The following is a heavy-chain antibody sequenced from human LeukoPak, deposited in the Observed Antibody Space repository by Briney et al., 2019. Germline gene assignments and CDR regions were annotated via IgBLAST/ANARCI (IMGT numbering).Heavy chain of an antibody. Sequence: PGGSLRLSCAASGFTFSSYWMSWVRQAPGKGLEWVANIKQDGSEKYYVDSVKGRFTISRDNAQNSLSLQMNSLRAEDTAVYYCAREMRATISRYFDLWGRGTLVTVSS. J-gene: IGHJ2*01. D-gene: IGHD5-24*01. CDR2: IKQDGSEK. V-gene: IGHV3-7*01. CDR1: GFTFSSYW. CDR3: AREMRATISRYFDL.